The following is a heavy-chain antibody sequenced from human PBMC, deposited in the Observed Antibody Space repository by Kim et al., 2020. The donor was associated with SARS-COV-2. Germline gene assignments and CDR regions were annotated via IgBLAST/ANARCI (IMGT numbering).Heavy chain of an antibody. CDR3: ARDTVVVPAAMGNYYYYGMDV. J-gene: IGHJ6*02. D-gene: IGHD2-2*01. V-gene: IGHV3-11*04. Sequence: GGSLRLSCAASGFTFSDYYMSWIRHAPGKGLEWVSYISSSGSTIYYADSVKGRFTISRDNAKNSLYLQMNSLRAEDTAVYYCARDTVVVPAAMGNYYYYGMDVWGQGTTVTVSS. CDR2: ISSSGSTI. CDR1: GFTFSDYY.